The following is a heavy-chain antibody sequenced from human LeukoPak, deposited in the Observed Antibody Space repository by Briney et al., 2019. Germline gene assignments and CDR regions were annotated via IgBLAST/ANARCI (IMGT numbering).Heavy chain of an antibody. CDR1: GDSVSSNSAA. V-gene: IGHV6-1*01. J-gene: IGHJ4*02. CDR3: AREYYDILTGYSNFDY. Sequence: SQTLSLTCAISGDSVSSNSAAWNWIRQSPSRGLEWLGRTYYRSKWYNDYAVSVKSRITINPDTSKNQFSLRLNSVTPEDTAVYYCAREYYDILTGYSNFDYWGQGTLVTVSS. D-gene: IGHD3-9*01. CDR2: TYYRSKWYN.